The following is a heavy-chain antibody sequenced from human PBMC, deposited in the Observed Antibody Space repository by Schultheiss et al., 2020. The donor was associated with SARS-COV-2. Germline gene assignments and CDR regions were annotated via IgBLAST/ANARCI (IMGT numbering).Heavy chain of an antibody. V-gene: IGHV4-61*03. CDR1: GASVSSGSYY. J-gene: IGHJ5*01. CDR3: AKVDPAPPIARPDVNWFES. CDR2: IYHSGGT. D-gene: IGHD2-15*01. Sequence: SETLSLTCSVSGASVSSGSYYWSWIRQSPGRGLEWIGYIYHSGGTRYHPSLKSRVTISLDTSKNHFFLKLSSVTAADTAVYYCAKVDPAPPIARPDVNWFESWGQGALVTVSS.